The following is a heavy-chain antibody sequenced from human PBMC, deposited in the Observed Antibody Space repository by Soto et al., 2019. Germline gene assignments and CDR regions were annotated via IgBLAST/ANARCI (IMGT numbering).Heavy chain of an antibody. Sequence: QVQLVESGGGVVQPGRSLRLSCAASGFIFSTYSIHWVRQAPGKGLEWVAVTTFDGINKYNADSVKGRFTISRDASKKTVYLQMNSLRAEDTAVYFCARETDGMDVWGQGTTVTVSS. V-gene: IGHV3-30*03. CDR3: ARETDGMDV. CDR1: GFIFSTYS. CDR2: TTFDGINK. J-gene: IGHJ6*02.